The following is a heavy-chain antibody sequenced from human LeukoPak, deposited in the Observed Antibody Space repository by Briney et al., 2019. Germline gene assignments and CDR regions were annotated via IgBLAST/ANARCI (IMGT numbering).Heavy chain of an antibody. J-gene: IGHJ4*02. CDR1: GGSISSSSYY. Sequence: PSETLSLTCTVSGGSISSSSYYWSWIRQPPGKGLEWIGYIYYSGSTNYNPSLKSRVTISVDTSKNQFSLKLSSVTAADTAVYYCARVRDTAMVDYWGQGTLVTVSS. V-gene: IGHV4-61*01. CDR2: IYYSGST. D-gene: IGHD5-18*01. CDR3: ARVRDTAMVDY.